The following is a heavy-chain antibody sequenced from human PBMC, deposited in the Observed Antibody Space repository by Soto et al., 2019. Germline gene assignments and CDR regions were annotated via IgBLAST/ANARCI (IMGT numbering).Heavy chain of an antibody. Sequence: PWRPLRLSCAASGFTFSSYGMHWVRQAPGKGLEWVAVISYDGSNKYYADSVKGRFTISRDNSENTLYLQMNNLRAEDTAVYYCAKENRDFWSGYYSPYGMDVWGQGTTVTVSS. V-gene: IGHV3-30*18. J-gene: IGHJ6*02. CDR1: GFTFSSYG. CDR3: AKENRDFWSGYYSPYGMDV. CDR2: ISYDGSNK. D-gene: IGHD3-3*01.